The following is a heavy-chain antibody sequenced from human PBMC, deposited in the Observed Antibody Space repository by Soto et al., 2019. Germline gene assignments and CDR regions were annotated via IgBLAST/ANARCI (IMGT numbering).Heavy chain of an antibody. CDR1: GDTFTFYS. CDR3: ASSYGSGYRAFDY. CDR2: INPILSMS. V-gene: IGHV1-69*02. J-gene: IGHJ4*02. Sequence: QVQLVQSGAEVKKPGSSVRVSCKASGDTFTFYSINWVRQAPGLGLEWMGRINPILSMSNYAQRFQGRVTMTADKSTSTAYMELSSLKSEDTAMYYGASSYGSGYRAFDYWGQGALVTVSS. D-gene: IGHD3-10*01.